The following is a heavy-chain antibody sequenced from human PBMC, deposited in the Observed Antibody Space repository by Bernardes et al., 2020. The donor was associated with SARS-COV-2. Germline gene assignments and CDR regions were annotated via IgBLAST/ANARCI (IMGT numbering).Heavy chain of an antibody. CDR2: IWYDGSNK. D-gene: IGHD2-15*01. V-gene: IGHV3-33*01. Sequence: GGSLRLSCAASGFTFSSYGMHWVRQAPGKGLEWVAVIWYDGSNKYYADSVKGRFTISRDNSKNTLYLQMNSLRAEDTAVYYCARDPIGGDWYFDLWGRGTLVTVSS. J-gene: IGHJ2*01. CDR1: GFTFSSYG. CDR3: ARDPIGGDWYFDL.